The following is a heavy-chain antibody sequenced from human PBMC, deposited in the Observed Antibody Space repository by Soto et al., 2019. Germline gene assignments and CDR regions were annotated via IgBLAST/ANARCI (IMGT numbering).Heavy chain of an antibody. CDR2: IYYSGST. D-gene: IGHD3-16*01. V-gene: IGHV4-31*03. J-gene: IGHJ4*02. CDR3: ARDRGLHLGEPIDY. CDR1: GGSISSGGYY. Sequence: SETLSLTCTVSGGSISSGGYYWSWIRQHPGKGLEWIGYIYYSGSTYYNPSLKSRVTISVDTSKNQFSLKLSSVTAADTAVYYCARDRGLHLGEPIDYWGQGTLVTVSS.